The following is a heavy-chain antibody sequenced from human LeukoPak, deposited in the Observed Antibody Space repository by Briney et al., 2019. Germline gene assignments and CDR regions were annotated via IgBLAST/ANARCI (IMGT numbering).Heavy chain of an antibody. Sequence: ASVKVSCKASGYTFTSYDFNWLRQATGQGLEWMGWMNPNSGNTGYAQRFQGRVTMTRDTSISTAYMELNSLTSEDTAVYYCAKNVRDTGTFDYWGQGTLVTVSS. CDR1: GYTFTSYD. J-gene: IGHJ4*02. V-gene: IGHV1-8*01. CDR2: MNPNSGNT. D-gene: IGHD5-18*01. CDR3: AKNVRDTGTFDY.